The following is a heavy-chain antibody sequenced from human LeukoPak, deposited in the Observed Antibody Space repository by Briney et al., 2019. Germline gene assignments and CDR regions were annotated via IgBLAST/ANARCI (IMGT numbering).Heavy chain of an antibody. CDR2: IYSGGTT. J-gene: IGHJ4*02. V-gene: IGHV3-53*01. CDR1: GFIVNNNY. CDR3: ARMTDSAGWYFDY. Sequence: GGSLRLSCAASGFIVNNNYMGWVRQAPGKGLEWVSVIYSGGTTHYADSVKGRFTISRDISKNTLYLQMNSLRVEDTAVDYCARMTDSAGWYFDYWGQGTLLTVSS. D-gene: IGHD3-22*01.